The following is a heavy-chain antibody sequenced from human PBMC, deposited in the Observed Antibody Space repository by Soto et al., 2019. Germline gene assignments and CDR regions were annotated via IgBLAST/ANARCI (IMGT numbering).Heavy chain of an antibody. CDR3: ARDKITGLFDY. CDR2: IHYSGNT. V-gene: IGHV4-59*12. D-gene: IGHD2-8*02. CDR1: GGSISSYY. J-gene: IGHJ4*02. Sequence: SETLSLTCTVSGGSISSYYWSWIRQPPGKGLEWIGYIHYSGNTNYNPSLRSRVTISVDTSKNQFSLKLTSVTAADTAVYYCARDKITGLFDYWGQGTLVTVSS.